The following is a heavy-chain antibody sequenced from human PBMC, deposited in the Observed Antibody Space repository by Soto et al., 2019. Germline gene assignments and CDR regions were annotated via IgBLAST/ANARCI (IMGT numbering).Heavy chain of an antibody. V-gene: IGHV1-18*01. D-gene: IGHD6-19*01. CDR2: ISAYNGNT. CDR3: ARDLAVAGTSEYFQH. CDR1: GYTFTSDG. Sequence: ASVKVSCKASGYTFTSDGISWVCQAPGQGLEWMGWISAYNGNTNYAQKLQGRVTMTTDTSTSTAYMELRSLRSDDTAVYYCARDLAVAGTSEYFQHWGQGTLVTVSS. J-gene: IGHJ1*01.